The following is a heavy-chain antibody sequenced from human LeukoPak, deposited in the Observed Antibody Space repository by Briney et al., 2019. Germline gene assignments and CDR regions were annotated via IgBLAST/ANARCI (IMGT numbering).Heavy chain of an antibody. J-gene: IGHJ4*02. CDR3: AKGWSVTMIMAAPGD. Sequence: GGSLRLSCAASGFTFSNYAVSWVRQAPGKGLEWVSGISGSGANRYYADSAKGRFTISRDNSKNTLSLQMNSLRVEDTALYYCAKGWSVTMIMAAPGDWGQGALVTVSS. V-gene: IGHV3-23*01. D-gene: IGHD3-3*01. CDR2: ISGSGANR. CDR1: GFTFSNYA.